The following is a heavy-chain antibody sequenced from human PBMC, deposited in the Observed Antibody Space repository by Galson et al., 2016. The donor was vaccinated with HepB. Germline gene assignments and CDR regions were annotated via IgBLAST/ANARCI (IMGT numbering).Heavy chain of an antibody. Sequence: SETLSLTCTVSGFSISSGFHWGWIRQSPGKGLEFIGTVYHSGSAYPNPSLKSRVTLSVDTSKNPLSLRLISVTAADPAVYFCARGRYSYGCLDYWGQGSLVTVSS. CDR3: ARGRYSYGCLDY. D-gene: IGHD5-12*01. J-gene: IGHJ4*02. CDR2: VYHSGSA. V-gene: IGHV4-38-2*02. CDR1: GFSISSGFH.